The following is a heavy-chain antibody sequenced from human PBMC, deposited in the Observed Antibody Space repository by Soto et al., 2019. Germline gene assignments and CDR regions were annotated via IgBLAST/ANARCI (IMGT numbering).Heavy chain of an antibody. CDR1: GVTCSSYW. CDR2: IKQDGTKK. Sequence: GGSLRLSCAASGVTCSSYWMSWVRQAPGKGLEWVANIKQDGTKKYYVDSVKGRFTISRDNAKNSLYLQMNSLRAEDTAVYYCAKRVWYFDLWGRGTLVTVSS. V-gene: IGHV3-7*01. J-gene: IGHJ2*01. CDR3: AKRVWYFDL.